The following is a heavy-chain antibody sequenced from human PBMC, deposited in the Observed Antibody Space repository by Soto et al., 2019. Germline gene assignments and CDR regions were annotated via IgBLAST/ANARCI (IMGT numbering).Heavy chain of an antibody. CDR3: ARDQLKRKYYDSSGYPDY. Sequence: ASVKVSCKASGYTFTGYHMHWVRQAPGQGLEWMGWINPNSGGTNYAQKLQGRVTMTRDTSISTAYMELSRLRSDDTAVYYCARDQLKRKYYDSSGYPDYWGQGTLVTVSS. D-gene: IGHD3-22*01. CDR1: GYTFTGYH. CDR2: INPNSGGT. V-gene: IGHV1-2*02. J-gene: IGHJ4*02.